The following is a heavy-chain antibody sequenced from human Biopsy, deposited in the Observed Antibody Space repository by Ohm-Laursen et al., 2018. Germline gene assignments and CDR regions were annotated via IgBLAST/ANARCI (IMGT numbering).Heavy chain of an antibody. CDR3: ARGLSSGWYGYFDV. CDR1: GFNFDSYA. D-gene: IGHD6-19*01. Sequence: SLRLSCAASGFNFDSYAMHWVRQAPGKGLEWISLIWYDGTNEDYADSVKGRFTISRDNSKNTLYLQINTLTLEDTAFYYCARGLSSGWYGYFDVWGRGTLVTVSS. V-gene: IGHV3-33*04. CDR2: IWYDGTNE. J-gene: IGHJ2*01.